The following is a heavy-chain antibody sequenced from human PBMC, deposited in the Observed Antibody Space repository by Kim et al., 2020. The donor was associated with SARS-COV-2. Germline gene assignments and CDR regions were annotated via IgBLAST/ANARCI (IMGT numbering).Heavy chain of an antibody. CDR2: ISYDGSNK. V-gene: IGHV3-30-3*01. CDR3: ARDLVGLNIESYGGNSLGG. Sequence: GGSLRLSCAASGFTFSSYAMHWVRQAPGKGLEWVAVISYDGSNKYYADSVKGRFTISRDNSKNTLYLQMNSLRAEDTAVYYCARDLVGLNIESYGGNSLGGWGQGTLVTVSS. D-gene: IGHD4-17*01. CDR1: GFTFSSYA. J-gene: IGHJ4*02.